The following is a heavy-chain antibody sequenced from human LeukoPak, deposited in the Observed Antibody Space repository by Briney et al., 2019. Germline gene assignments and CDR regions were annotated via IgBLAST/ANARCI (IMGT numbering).Heavy chain of an antibody. CDR3: ARGYCSGGTCYLVENWFDP. CDR1: GYTFTVYY. Sequence: ASVKVSCKASGYTFTVYYMYWVRQAPGQGLEWMGRINPNSGDTDYAQNFQGRVTMTRDTSISTAYMELTNLRSDDTAVYYCARGYCSGGTCYLVENWFDPWAREPWSPSPQ. J-gene: IGHJ5*02. D-gene: IGHD2-15*01. CDR2: INPNSGDT. V-gene: IGHV1-2*06.